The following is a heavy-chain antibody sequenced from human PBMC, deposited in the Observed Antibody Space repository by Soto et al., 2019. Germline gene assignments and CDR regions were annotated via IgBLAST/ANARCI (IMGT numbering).Heavy chain of an antibody. Sequence: SETMSLTCTVSGVSISRYYWSWFRQPPGKGLEWIGYIYYSGSTNYNPSLKSRVPLSVDTSKNQFSLKLSSVTAADTAVYYCARRYGSAFDIWGQGTMVTVSS. V-gene: IGHV4-59*01. D-gene: IGHD3-10*01. CDR1: GVSISRYY. CDR3: ARRYGSAFDI. J-gene: IGHJ3*02. CDR2: IYYSGST.